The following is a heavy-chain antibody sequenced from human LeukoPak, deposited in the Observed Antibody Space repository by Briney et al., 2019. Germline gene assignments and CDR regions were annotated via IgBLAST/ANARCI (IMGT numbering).Heavy chain of an antibody. Sequence: GASVKVSCKASGGTFSNYGISWVRQAPGQGLEWMGWINPNSGGTNYALKFQGRVTMTRDTSISTAYMELSRLRSDDTAVYYCARERRYSGSYHEAFDIWGQGTMVTVSS. V-gene: IGHV1-2*02. J-gene: IGHJ3*02. CDR2: INPNSGGT. CDR3: ARERRYSGSYHEAFDI. CDR1: GGTFSNYG. D-gene: IGHD1-26*01.